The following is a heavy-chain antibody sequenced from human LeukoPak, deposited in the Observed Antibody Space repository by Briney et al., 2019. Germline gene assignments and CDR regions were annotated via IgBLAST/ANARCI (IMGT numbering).Heavy chain of an antibody. CDR1: GGTFSSYA. CDR3: ARGGGYCSSTSCYAFDY. J-gene: IGHJ4*02. Sequence: GSSVKVSCKASGGTFSSYAIIWVRQAPGQGLEWMGGLIPIFGTANYAQKFQGRVTITADESTSTAYMELSSLRSEDTAVYYCARGGGYCSSTSCYAFDYWGQGTLVTVSS. D-gene: IGHD2-2*01. CDR2: LIPIFGTA. V-gene: IGHV1-69*01.